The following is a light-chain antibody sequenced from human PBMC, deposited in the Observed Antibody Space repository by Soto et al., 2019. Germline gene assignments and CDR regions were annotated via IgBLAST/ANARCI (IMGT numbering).Light chain of an antibody. J-gene: IGKJ2*01. V-gene: IGKV1-39*01. CDR2: AAS. CDR3: QQSYSTPLYT. CDR1: QSISSY. Sequence: DIQMTQSPSSLSASVGDRVTITCRASQSISSYLNWYQQKPGKAPKLLIYAASSLQRGVPSRFSGSGSGTAFNLTISSLKPEDFATYYCQQSYSTPLYTFGQGTKLEIK.